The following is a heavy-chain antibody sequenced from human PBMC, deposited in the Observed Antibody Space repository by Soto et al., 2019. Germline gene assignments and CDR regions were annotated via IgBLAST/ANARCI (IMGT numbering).Heavy chain of an antibody. Sequence: SETLSLTCTVSGGSISSGGYYWTWIRQHPEKGLEWIAYIYYSGITYYNPSLRSRLTISVDLSKNQCSLNLTAVTAADTAVYYCARGGDVVAKKYYFDYWGQGALVTVSS. CDR2: IYYSGIT. V-gene: IGHV4-31*03. CDR3: ARGGDVVAKKYYFDY. J-gene: IGHJ4*02. D-gene: IGHD5-12*01. CDR1: GGSISSGGYY.